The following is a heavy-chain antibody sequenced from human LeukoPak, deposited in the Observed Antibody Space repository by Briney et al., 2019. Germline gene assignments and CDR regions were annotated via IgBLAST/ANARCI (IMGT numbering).Heavy chain of an antibody. CDR2: ISWNSGSI. J-gene: IGHJ6*02. V-gene: IGHV3-9*01. D-gene: IGHD6-13*01. CDR1: GFTFDDYA. Sequence: GGSLRLSCAASGFTFDDYAMHWVRQAPGKGLEWVSGISWNSGSIGYADSVKGRFTISRDNAKNSLYLQMNSLRAEDAALYYCAKEDRIGYSSSWYPSYGMDGWGQGTTVTVSS. CDR3: AKEDRIGYSSSWYPSYGMDG.